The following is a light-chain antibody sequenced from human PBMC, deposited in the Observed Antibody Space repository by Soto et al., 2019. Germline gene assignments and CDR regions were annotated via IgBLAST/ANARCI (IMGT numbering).Light chain of an antibody. V-gene: IGLV2-14*01. J-gene: IGLJ1*01. CDR3: SSYTSSSTLYV. CDR1: SSDVGRYNY. CDR2: DVN. Sequence: QSALTQPASVSGSPGQSITISCIGTSSDVGRYNYVSWYQQHPGKAPKLMIYDVNNRPSGVSNRFSGSKSGNTASLTISGLQTEDEADYYCSSYTSSSTLYVFGTGTKVTVL.